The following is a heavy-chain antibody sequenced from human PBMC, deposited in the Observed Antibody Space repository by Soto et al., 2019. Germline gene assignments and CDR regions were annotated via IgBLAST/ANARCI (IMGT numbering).Heavy chain of an antibody. J-gene: IGHJ4*02. D-gene: IGHD6-13*01. CDR2: VYYSGST. CDR1: GESVKSYY. V-gene: IGHV4-59*02. CDR3: ARAETSGIHYFDY. Sequence: SETLYLTCTVTGESVKSYYWGGMRQPPGKGLECMGYVYYSGSTNYNPSLKSRVTISVDTSKNQISLRLKSVTAADTAVYYCARAETSGIHYFDYWGQGSLVTFSS.